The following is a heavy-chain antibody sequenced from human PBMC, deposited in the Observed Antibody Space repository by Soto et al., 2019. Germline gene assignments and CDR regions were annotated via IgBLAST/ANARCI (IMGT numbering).Heavy chain of an antibody. V-gene: IGHV3-30*18. J-gene: IGHJ5*02. D-gene: IGHD2-2*01. CDR2: ISYGGSNK. CDR3: AKDNCISTSGYRLYNWFDP. CDR1: GFTFSSYG. Sequence: QVQLVESGGGVVQPGRSLRLSCAASGFTFSSYGMHWVRQAPGKGLEWVAVISYGGSNKYYADSVKGRFTISRDNSKHTLYLQMYNPRSEDTAVYCCAKDNCISTSGYRLYNWFDPWGQGTLVTVSS.